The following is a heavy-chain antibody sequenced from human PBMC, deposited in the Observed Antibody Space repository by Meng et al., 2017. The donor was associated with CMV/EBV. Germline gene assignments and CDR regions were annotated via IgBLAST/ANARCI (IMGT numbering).Heavy chain of an antibody. Sequence: SVKVSCKASGGTFSSYAISWVRQAPGQGLEWMGGIIPIFGTANYAQKFQGRVTITTDESTSTAYMELSSLRSEDTAVYYRARNYYDSSGPTTMNTGFDYWGQGTLVTVSS. CDR3: ARNYYDSSGPTTMNTGFDY. CDR1: GGTFSSYA. CDR2: IIPIFGTA. V-gene: IGHV1-69*05. D-gene: IGHD3-22*01. J-gene: IGHJ4*02.